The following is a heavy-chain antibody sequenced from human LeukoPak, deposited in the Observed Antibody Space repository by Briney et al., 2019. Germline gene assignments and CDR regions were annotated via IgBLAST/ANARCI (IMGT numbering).Heavy chain of an antibody. CDR3: TRDSSRGWFSVDH. D-gene: IGHD6-19*01. Sequence: ASVKVSCKTSAYPFTTYYMHWLRQAPGQGLEWMGVINPSDGGTSYAQKFLGRLTMTRDTSTSTLYMDLSSLIFEDTAVYFFTRDSSRGWFSVDHWGQGTLVTVSS. V-gene: IGHV1-46*01. CDR2: INPSDGGT. CDR1: AYPFTTYY. J-gene: IGHJ4*02.